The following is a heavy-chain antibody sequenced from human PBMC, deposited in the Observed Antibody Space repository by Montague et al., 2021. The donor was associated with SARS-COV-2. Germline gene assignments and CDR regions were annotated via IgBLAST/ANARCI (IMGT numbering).Heavy chain of an antibody. V-gene: IGHV3-23*01. J-gene: IGHJ2*01. Sequence: SLRLSCAASGFPFNTYTMTWVRQAPGKGLEWVSSIFGGGAGTYYADSVXGRFTISRDNSKNTLYLQLHGLRAADTAVYYCAKNGGSGSLVYWYFDLWGRGTPVAVSS. D-gene: IGHD2-8*01. CDR1: GFPFNTYT. CDR3: AKNGGSGSLVYWYFDL. CDR2: IFGGGAGT.